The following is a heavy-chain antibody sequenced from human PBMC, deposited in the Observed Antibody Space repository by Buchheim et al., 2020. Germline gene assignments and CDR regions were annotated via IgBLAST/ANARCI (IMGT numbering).Heavy chain of an antibody. CDR2: IYYSGST. V-gene: IGHV4-30-4*01. Sequence: QVQLQESGPGLVKPSQTLSLTCTVSGGSISSGDYYWSWLRQPPGKGLEWIGYIYYSGSTYYNPSLKRRVTISVDTSKNQFSLKMSSVTAADTAVYYCARDPYYDFWSGYAWGQGTL. CDR1: GGSISSGDYY. D-gene: IGHD3-3*01. CDR3: ARDPYYDFWSGYA. J-gene: IGHJ4*02.